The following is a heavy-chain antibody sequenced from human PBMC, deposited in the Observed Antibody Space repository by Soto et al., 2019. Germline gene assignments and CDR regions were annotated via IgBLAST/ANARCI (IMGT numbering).Heavy chain of an antibody. CDR3: ARGLFGQRWLVGFDT. CDR1: GGSFSNYI. Sequence: QVHLVQSGAEVKKPGSSVKVSCKASGGSFSNYIFAWVRQAPGQGLEWMGGTIPMFATAQYAQKLQGRVTITADESTSTVYMDLTSLTSDDTAVYYCARGLFGQRWLVGFDTLGQGTLVTVAS. J-gene: IGHJ4*02. V-gene: IGHV1-69*01. CDR2: TIPMFATA. D-gene: IGHD6-19*01.